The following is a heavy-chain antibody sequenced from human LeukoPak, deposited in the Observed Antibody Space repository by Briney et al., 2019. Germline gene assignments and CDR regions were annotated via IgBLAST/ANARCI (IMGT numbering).Heavy chain of an antibody. CDR2: ISSSGSTI. Sequence: GGSLRLSCAASGFTFSDYYMSWIRQAPGKGLEWVSYISSSGSTIYYADSVKGRFTISRDNAKNSLYLQMNSLRAEDTAVYYCARDLYYDSSGYYHYYYYYGMDVWGQGTTVTVSS. V-gene: IGHV3-11*04. J-gene: IGHJ6*02. CDR1: GFTFSDYY. D-gene: IGHD3-22*01. CDR3: ARDLYYDSSGYYHYYYYYGMDV.